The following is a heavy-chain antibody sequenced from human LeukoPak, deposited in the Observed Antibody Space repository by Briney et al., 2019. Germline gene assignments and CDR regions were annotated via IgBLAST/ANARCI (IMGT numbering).Heavy chain of an antibody. D-gene: IGHD6-13*01. CDR2: IYTGGST. CDR1: GFTVSSNF. V-gene: IGHV3-53*01. J-gene: IGHJ4*02. Sequence: GGSLRLSCAASGFTVSSNFMNWVSQAPGKGLEWVSVIYTGGSTYYADSVKGRFTISRDNSKNTLYLQMNSLRAEDTAVYYCARSPAAGSAAAFDYWGQGTLVTVSS. CDR3: ARSPAAGSAAAFDY.